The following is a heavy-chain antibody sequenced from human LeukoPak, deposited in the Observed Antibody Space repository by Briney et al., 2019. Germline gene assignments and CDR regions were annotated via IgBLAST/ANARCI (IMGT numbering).Heavy chain of an antibody. CDR2: ISYDGSNK. Sequence: GGSLRLSCAASGFTFSNYAMHWVRQAPGKGLEWVAVISYDGSNKYYADSVKGRSTISRDNSKNTLYLQMNSLRAEDTAVFYCARDRSSYEYYFDHWGQGTLVTVSS. CDR3: ARDRSSYEYYFDH. J-gene: IGHJ4*02. V-gene: IGHV3-30-3*01. D-gene: IGHD5-12*01. CDR1: GFTFSNYA.